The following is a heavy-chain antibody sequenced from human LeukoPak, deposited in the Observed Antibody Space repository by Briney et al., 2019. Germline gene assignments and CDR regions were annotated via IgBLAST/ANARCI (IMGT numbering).Heavy chain of an antibody. CDR1: GYTFTSYD. CDR3: ARDPAAAGYYYYYGMDV. V-gene: IGHV1-8*01. Sequence: AASVKVSCKASGYTFTSYDINWVRQATGQGLEWMGWMNPNSGSTGYAQKFQGRVTMTRNTSISTAYMELSSLRSEDTAVYYCARDPAAAGYYYYYGMDVWGQGTTVTVSS. D-gene: IGHD6-13*01. J-gene: IGHJ6*02. CDR2: MNPNSGST.